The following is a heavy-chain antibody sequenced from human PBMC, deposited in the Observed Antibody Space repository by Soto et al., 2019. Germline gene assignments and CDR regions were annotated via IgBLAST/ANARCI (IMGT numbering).Heavy chain of an antibody. CDR1: GFTFSNYA. CDR2: IAGSGGST. Sequence: EVQLLESGGGLVQPGGSLRLSCAASGFTFSNYAMTWVRQAAGKGLEWVSLIAGSGGSTYYAHSVKGRFAISSDNSKNTLYLQMDSLRGGETAVYYCAKAPSALYHSDGSYMCWFDPWGQGTLVTVSS. CDR3: AKAPSALYHSDGSYMCWFDP. J-gene: IGHJ5*02. V-gene: IGHV3-23*01. D-gene: IGHD3-22*01.